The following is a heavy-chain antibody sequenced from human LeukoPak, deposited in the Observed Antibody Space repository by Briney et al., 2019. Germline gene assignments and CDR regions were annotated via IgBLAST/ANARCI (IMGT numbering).Heavy chain of an antibody. V-gene: IGHV4-31*03. D-gene: IGHD6-19*01. J-gene: IGHJ4*02. CDR2: IYYSGST. Sequence: SETLSLTCTVSGGSISSGGYYWSWIRQHPGKGLEWIGYIYYSGSTYYNPSLKSRVTMSVDTSKNQFSLKLSSVTAADTAVYYCARDSSGYNDYWGQGTLVTVSS. CDR3: ARDSSGYNDY. CDR1: GGSISSGGYY.